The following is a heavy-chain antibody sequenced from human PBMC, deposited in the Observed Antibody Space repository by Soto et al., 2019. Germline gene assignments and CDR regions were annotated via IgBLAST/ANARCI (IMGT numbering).Heavy chain of an antibody. CDR3: AKGESGSYYALDAFDI. Sequence: GGSLRLSCAASGFTFSSYAMSWVRQAPGKGLEWVSAISGSGGSTYYADSVKGRFTISRDNSKNTLYLQMNSLRAEDTAVYYCAKGESGSYYALDAFDIWGQGTMVTVSS. D-gene: IGHD1-26*01. CDR1: GFTFSSYA. CDR2: ISGSGGST. V-gene: IGHV3-23*01. J-gene: IGHJ3*02.